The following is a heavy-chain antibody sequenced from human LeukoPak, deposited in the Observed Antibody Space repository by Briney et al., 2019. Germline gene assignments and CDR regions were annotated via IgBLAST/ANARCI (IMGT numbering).Heavy chain of an antibody. J-gene: IGHJ5*02. CDR1: GYTFTGYY. D-gene: IGHD3-10*01. V-gene: IGHV1-2*02. CDR2: INPNSGGT. Sequence: ASVKVSCKASGYTFTGYYMHWVRQAPGQGLEWMGWINPNSGGTNYAQKFQGRVTMTRDTSISTAYMELSRLRSDDTAVYYCARALTLSPYGSGNYNWFDPWGQGTLVTVSS. CDR3: ARALTLSPYGSGNYNWFDP.